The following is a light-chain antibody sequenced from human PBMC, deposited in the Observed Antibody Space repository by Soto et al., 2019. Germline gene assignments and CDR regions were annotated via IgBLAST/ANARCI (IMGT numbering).Light chain of an antibody. CDR2: KDS. V-gene: IGLV3-27*01. CDR1: VLAKKY. J-gene: IGLJ2*01. Sequence: SYELTQPSSVSVSPGQTARITCSGDVLAKKYARWFQQKPGQAPVLVIYKDSERPSGIPERFSDSSSGTTVTLTISGAQVDDEADFYGYSAVDNNLVVFGGGTKVTVL. CDR3: YSAVDNNLVV.